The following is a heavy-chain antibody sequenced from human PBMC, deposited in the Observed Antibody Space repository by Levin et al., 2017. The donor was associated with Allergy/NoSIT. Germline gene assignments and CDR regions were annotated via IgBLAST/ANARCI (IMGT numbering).Heavy chain of an antibody. V-gene: IGHV3-23*01. CDR2: ISGSGGTT. CDR1: GFSFSSYA. Sequence: GESLKISCAASGFSFSSYAMSWVRQAPGKGLEWVSAISGSGGTTYFADSVKARFTISRDNSKNTVYLQMNMLRAEDTAIYYCTKILKWLTQEYWGQGTLVTVSS. D-gene: IGHD6-19*01. CDR3: TKILKWLTQEY. J-gene: IGHJ4*02.